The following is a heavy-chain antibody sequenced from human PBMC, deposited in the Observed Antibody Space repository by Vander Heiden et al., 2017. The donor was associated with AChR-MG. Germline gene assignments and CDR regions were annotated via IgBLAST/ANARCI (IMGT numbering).Heavy chain of an antibody. CDR3: ARPLTVTTRTTDYYYYYMDV. CDR1: GGTFSRYA. CDR2: IIPILGTA. Sequence: QVQLVQSGAAVKKPGSSVQVSCKASGGTFSRYAISGGRQDPGQGPEWTGGIIPILGTANYAQKFQGRVTITADEATSTAYMELSSLRSEDRAVYDCARPLTVTTRTTDYYYYYMDVWGKGTTVTVSS. V-gene: IGHV1-69*01. J-gene: IGHJ6*03. D-gene: IGHD4-17*01.